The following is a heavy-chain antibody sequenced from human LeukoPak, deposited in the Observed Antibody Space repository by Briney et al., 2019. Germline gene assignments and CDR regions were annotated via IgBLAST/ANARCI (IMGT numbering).Heavy chain of an antibody. CDR2: TNQDGREK. D-gene: IGHD2-2*01. CDR1: GFTFSSYW. Sequence: PGGSLRLSCAASGFTFSSYWMSWVRQAPGKGLEWVANTNQDGREKYYVDSVKGRFTISRDNAKNSLYLQMNSLRAEDTAVYYCARDVVDSGLYFDSWGQGTLVTASS. CDR3: ARDVVDSGLYFDS. J-gene: IGHJ4*02. V-gene: IGHV3-7*01.